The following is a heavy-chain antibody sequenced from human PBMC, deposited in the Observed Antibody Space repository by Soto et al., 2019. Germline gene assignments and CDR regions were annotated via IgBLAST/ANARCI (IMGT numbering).Heavy chain of an antibody. CDR2: ISGSGGST. CDR3: AKTAYFDRWWDY. D-gene: IGHD3-9*01. J-gene: IGHJ4*02. Sequence: EVQLLESGGGLVQPGGSLRLSCAASGFTFSSYAMSWVRQAPGKGLEWVSAISGSGGSTYYADSVKGRFTISRDNSKNTLYVQMNGLRAEDTAVYYCAKTAYFDRWWDYWGQGTLVTVSS. V-gene: IGHV3-23*01. CDR1: GFTFSSYA.